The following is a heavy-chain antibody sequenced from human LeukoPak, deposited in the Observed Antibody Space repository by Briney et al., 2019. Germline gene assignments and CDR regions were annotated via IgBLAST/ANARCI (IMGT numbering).Heavy chain of an antibody. J-gene: IGHJ4*02. CDR1: GFTFSDHY. CDR3: ARSYYYDSYTDY. D-gene: IGHD3-22*01. V-gene: IGHV3-72*01. Sequence: PGGSLRLSCAASGFTFSDHYMDWVRQAPGKGLERVGRSRNKANSYTTEYATSVKGRFTISRDDSKNSLYLQLNSLQTEDTAVYYCARSYYYDSYTDYWGQGTLVTVSS. CDR2: SRNKANSYTT.